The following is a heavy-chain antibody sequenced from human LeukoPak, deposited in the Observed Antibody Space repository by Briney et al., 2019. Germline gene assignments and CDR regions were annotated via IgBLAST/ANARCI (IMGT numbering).Heavy chain of an antibody. CDR1: GFSFSSYG. D-gene: IGHD3-10*01. Sequence: GGSLRLSCAASGFSFSSYGTHWVRQAPGKGLEWEATISYDGSFTSYADSVKGRFTISRDNSKNTLYLQMNSLRAEDTAVYYCTTGEMPTYYYGSGSSDYWGQGTLVTVSS. J-gene: IGHJ4*02. V-gene: IGHV3-30*12. CDR3: TTGEMPTYYYGSGSSDY. CDR2: ISYDGSFT.